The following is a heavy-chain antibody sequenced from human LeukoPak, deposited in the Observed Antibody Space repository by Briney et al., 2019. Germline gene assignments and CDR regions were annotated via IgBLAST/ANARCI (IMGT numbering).Heavy chain of an antibody. CDR1: GGSNSSSSYY. CDR3: ARDVCSGGSCYFFYYYYMDV. V-gene: IGHV4-39*07. CDR2: IYYSGST. Sequence: SETLSLTCTVCGGSNSSSSYYWGWIRQPPGKGLEWIGSIYYSGSTYYNPSLKSRVTISVDTSKNQFSLKLSSVTAADTAVYYCARDVCSGGSCYFFYYYYMDVWGKGTTVTVSS. D-gene: IGHD2-15*01. J-gene: IGHJ6*03.